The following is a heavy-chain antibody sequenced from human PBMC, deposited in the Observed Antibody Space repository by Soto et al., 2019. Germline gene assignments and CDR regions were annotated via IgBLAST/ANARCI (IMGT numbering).Heavy chain of an antibody. D-gene: IGHD1-1*01. Sequence: ELQLVASGGGLVQPGGSLRLSCAASGFTGSNNYVRWVRQAPGKGLEWVSLIFSNGDTRYADSAKGRFTISRDSYSNTRYLRIHSLRVEDTAVYYCARAGPYNWVGGQGIHVTVSS. CDR2: IFSNGDT. J-gene: IGHJ4*02. CDR3: ARAGPYNWV. CDR1: GFTGSNNY. V-gene: IGHV3-66*01.